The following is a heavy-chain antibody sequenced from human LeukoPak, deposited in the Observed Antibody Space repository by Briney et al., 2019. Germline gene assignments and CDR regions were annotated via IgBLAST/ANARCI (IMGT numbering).Heavy chain of an antibody. CDR1: GFTFSSHW. V-gene: IGHV3-7*01. Sequence: GGSLRLSCAASGFTFSSHWMSWVRQAPGKGLEWMANIKQAGSEKYYVDSVKGRFTISRDNAKNSLYLQMNSLRAEDTAVYYCAREASLNYMDVWGKGTTVTVSS. J-gene: IGHJ6*03. CDR2: IKQAGSEK. CDR3: AREASLNYMDV.